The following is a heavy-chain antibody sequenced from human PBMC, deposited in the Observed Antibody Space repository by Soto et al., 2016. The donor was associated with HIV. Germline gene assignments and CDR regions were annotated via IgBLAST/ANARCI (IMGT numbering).Heavy chain of an antibody. D-gene: IGHD6-19*01. CDR2: INPNSGDT. CDR1: GYTFTGHY. Sequence: QVQLVQSGAEVKKPGASVKVSCKASGYTFTGHYMHWVRQAPGQGLEWMGWINPNSGDTSSPQKFQGRVTMTRDTSISTAYMELSRLRSDDTAVYYCASLIEVAGSSAFDIWGQGTMVTVSS. J-gene: IGHJ3*02. CDR3: ASLIEVAGSSAFDI. V-gene: IGHV1-2*02.